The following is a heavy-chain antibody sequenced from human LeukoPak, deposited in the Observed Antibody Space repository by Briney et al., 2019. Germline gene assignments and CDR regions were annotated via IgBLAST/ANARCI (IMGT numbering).Heavy chain of an antibody. CDR2: INPINGDT. CDR3: ASGDHRGGDYSSGN. D-gene: IGHD4-17*01. J-gene: IGHJ4*02. CDR1: GYRFTDCY. V-gene: IGHV1-2*02. Sequence: ASVKVSCKASGYRFTDCYMHWVRQAPGQGLEWMGWINPINGDTIYAQKFRGRVTVTRDTSITTAYMELSRLRSDDTAVYYCASGDHRGGDYSSGNWGQGTLVTVSS.